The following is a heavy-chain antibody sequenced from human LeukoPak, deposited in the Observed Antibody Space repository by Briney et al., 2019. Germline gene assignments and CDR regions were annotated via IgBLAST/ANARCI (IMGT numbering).Heavy chain of an antibody. CDR2: INPNSGGT. D-gene: IGHD3-22*01. Sequence: ASVTVSFTASGYTFTVYYMHWVRQAPGQGREGMGWINPNSGGTNYAQKFQGRVTMTRDTSISTAYMELSRLRSDDTAVYYCARVLGYYDSSGYGYWGQGTLVTVSS. V-gene: IGHV1-2*02. J-gene: IGHJ4*02. CDR3: ARVLGYYDSSGYGY. CDR1: GYTFTVYY.